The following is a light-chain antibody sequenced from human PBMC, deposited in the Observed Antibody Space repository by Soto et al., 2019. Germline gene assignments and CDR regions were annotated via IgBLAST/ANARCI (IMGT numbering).Light chain of an antibody. CDR3: SSYTRARTYV. CDR2: EVT. Sequence: LTQPASVSWSPGQSITISCTVTSSDIGGYNVVSWYQQHPRKAPKLIIYEVTNRPSGISDRFSASKSGNTASLTISGLQAEDEGDYYCSSYTRARTYVFGTGTKVTVL. V-gene: IGLV2-14*01. CDR1: SSDIGGYNV. J-gene: IGLJ1*01.